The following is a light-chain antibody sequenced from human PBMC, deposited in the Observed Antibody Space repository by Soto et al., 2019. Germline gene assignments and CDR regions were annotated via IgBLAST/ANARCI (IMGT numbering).Light chain of an antibody. CDR1: QSISSW. J-gene: IGKJ1*01. CDR2: KAS. Sequence: DIQMTQSPSTLSASLGDRVTITCRASQSISSWLAWYQQKPGTAPKLLIYKASTLQSGVPSRFSGSGSGTEFTLTISSLQPDDSATYYCQQYNDNWTFGQGTKVHIK. CDR3: QQYNDNWT. V-gene: IGKV1-5*03.